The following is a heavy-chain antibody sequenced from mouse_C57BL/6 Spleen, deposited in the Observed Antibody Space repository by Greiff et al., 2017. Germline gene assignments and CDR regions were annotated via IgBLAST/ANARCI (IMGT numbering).Heavy chain of an antibody. D-gene: IGHD3-3*01. Sequence: VQLQQSGAELVMPGASVKLSCKASGYTFTSYGMSWVKQRPGQGLEWIGVIDPTDSNTYYNQKLKGKDTLSVEKSSSSAYIQLSSLTSEDSAVYYCAALAGTWGIDYWGQGTTVTVSS. CDR2: IDPTDSNT. CDR3: AALAGTWGIDY. J-gene: IGHJ2*01. CDR1: GYTFTSYG. V-gene: IGHV1-69*01.